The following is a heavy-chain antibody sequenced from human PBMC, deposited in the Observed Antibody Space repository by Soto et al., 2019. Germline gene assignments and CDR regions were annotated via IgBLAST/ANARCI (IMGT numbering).Heavy chain of an antibody. CDR2: IFYTGST. CDR3: ARVGSSGWSPDY. D-gene: IGHD6-19*01. CDR1: GVSISGHY. Sequence: SETLSLTCTFSGVSISGHYWIWIRQSPGKGLEWIGYIFYTGSTNYNPSLKSRVTLSVDTSKNQFSLRLSSVTAADTAVYYCARVGSSGWSPDYWGQGTLVTVSS. V-gene: IGHV4-59*11. J-gene: IGHJ4*02.